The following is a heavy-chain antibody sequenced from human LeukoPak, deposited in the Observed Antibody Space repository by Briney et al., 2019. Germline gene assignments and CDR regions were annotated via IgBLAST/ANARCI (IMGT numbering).Heavy chain of an antibody. V-gene: IGHV1-18*01. CDR3: ARSIVVLAATPGAFDI. Sequence: GASVKVSCKASGFTFTSFGISWVRQAPGQGLEWMGWISAYNGDKNSAQKFQGRVTMTTDTYTSTAYMELRSLRSDDTAVYHCARSIVVLAATPGAFDIWGQGTMVTVAS. J-gene: IGHJ3*02. CDR2: ISAYNGDK. D-gene: IGHD2-15*01. CDR1: GFTFTSFG.